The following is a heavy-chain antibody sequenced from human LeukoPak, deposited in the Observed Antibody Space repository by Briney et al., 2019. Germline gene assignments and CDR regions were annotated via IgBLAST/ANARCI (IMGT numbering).Heavy chain of an antibody. CDR3: ARRSVIVVITPTDDAFDI. D-gene: IGHD3-22*01. V-gene: IGHV1-2*02. CDR2: INPRSGAT. J-gene: IGHJ3*02. Sequence: GASVKVSYKASGYTPTGFYIHWVRQVPGQGLEWMGWINPRSGATNYAQTFQDRVTMTRDTSISTAYMQLSRLGFDDTAIYYCARRSVIVVITPTDDAFDIWGQGTMVTVS. CDR1: GYTPTGFY.